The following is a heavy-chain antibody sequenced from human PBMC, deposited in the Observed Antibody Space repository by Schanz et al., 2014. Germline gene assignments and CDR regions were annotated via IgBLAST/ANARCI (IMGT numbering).Heavy chain of an antibody. J-gene: IGHJ4*02. D-gene: IGHD6-13*01. CDR2: ISSSSSTI. Sequence: EVQLLESGGGLVQPGGSLRLSCAASGFTFRGYAMSWVRQAPGKGLEWVAYISSSSSTIHYADSVKGRFTISRDNAKNSLYLQMDSLRAEDTAVYFCVSQTGSPNYWGQGTLVTVSS. V-gene: IGHV3-48*01. CDR3: VSQTGSPNY. CDR1: GFTFRGYA.